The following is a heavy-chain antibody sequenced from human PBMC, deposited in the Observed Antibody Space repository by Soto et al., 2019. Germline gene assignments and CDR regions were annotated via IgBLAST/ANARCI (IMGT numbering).Heavy chain of an antibody. J-gene: IGHJ6*02. CDR3: AIDLLHGSSYYGSDV. Sequence: SETLSLTCTVSGGSISGYYWNWIRQAPGEGLDWIGYIYDFGSTNYNPSLKSRVTISVDTSKNQFSLKLTSVTAADTAVYYCAIDLLHGSSYYGSDVWGQGTTVTVSS. CDR1: GGSISGYY. CDR2: IYDFGST. V-gene: IGHV4-59*01. D-gene: IGHD1-26*01.